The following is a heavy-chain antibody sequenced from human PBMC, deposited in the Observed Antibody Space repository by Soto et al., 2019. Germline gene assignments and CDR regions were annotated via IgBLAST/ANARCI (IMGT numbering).Heavy chain of an antibody. CDR1: GGSISSYY. CDR3: ARSASSGWYFDY. D-gene: IGHD6-19*01. J-gene: IGHJ4*02. V-gene: IGHV4-59*01. CDR2: IYYSGST. Sequence: SETLSLTCTVSGGSISSYYWSWIRQPPGKGLEWIGYIYYSGSTNYNPSLKSRVTISVDTSKNQFSLKLSSVTAADTAVYYCARSASSGWYFDYWGQGTLVTVSS.